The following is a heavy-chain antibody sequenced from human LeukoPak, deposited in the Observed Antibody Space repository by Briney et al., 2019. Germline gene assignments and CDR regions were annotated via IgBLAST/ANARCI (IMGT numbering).Heavy chain of an antibody. Sequence: GGSLRLSCAASGFTFRSYGMHWVRQAPGKGLEWVAVIWYDGSNKYYADSVKGRFTISRDNSKNTLYLQMNSLRAEDTAVYYCARGGIVGYSDFYYGMDVWGQGTTVTVSS. CDR2: IWYDGSNK. CDR3: ARGGIVGYSDFYYGMDV. CDR1: GFTFRSYG. D-gene: IGHD1-26*01. V-gene: IGHV3-33*01. J-gene: IGHJ6*02.